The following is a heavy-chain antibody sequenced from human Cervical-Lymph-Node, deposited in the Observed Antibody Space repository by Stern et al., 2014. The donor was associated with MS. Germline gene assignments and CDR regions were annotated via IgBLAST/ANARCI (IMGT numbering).Heavy chain of an antibody. CDR1: GASISTVGYY. CDR2: ISYIGST. D-gene: IGHD3-16*01. Sequence: QLQLQDSGPGLVKPSQTLSLTCTVSGASISTVGYYWSWIRQHPGKGLEWIAYISYIGSTYYNPSLKSRVSISADTSKNQFSLNLTSVTAADTALYYCARSDRLWGSFDYWGQGTLVAVSS. CDR3: ARSDRLWGSFDY. V-gene: IGHV4-31*03. J-gene: IGHJ4*02.